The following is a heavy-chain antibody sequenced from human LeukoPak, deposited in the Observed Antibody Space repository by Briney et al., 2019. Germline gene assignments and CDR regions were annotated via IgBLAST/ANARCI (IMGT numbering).Heavy chain of an antibody. Sequence: PGGSLRLSCAVSGFTVSGNYMSWVRQAPGKGLEWVSLIYSGGTTYYADSVKGRFTISRDNSKNTLYLQMNSLRAEDTAVYYCAKVMGDSSGYYYSLYFDYWGQGTLVTVSS. D-gene: IGHD3-22*01. V-gene: IGHV3-53*01. J-gene: IGHJ4*02. CDR3: AKVMGDSSGYYYSLYFDY. CDR2: IYSGGTT. CDR1: GFTVSGNY.